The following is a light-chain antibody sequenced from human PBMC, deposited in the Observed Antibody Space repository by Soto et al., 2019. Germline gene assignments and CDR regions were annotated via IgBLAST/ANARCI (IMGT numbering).Light chain of an antibody. CDR1: QSVTSSY. V-gene: IGKV3-15*01. CDR3: QQYNNWPLT. J-gene: IGKJ5*01. CDR2: GAS. Sequence: EIVLTQSPGTLSLSLGERATLSCRASQSVTSSYLAWYQQKPGQAPRLLFYGASTRATGLPARFSGTGSGTEFTLTISSLQSEDFAVYYCQQYNNWPLTFGQGTRLEIK.